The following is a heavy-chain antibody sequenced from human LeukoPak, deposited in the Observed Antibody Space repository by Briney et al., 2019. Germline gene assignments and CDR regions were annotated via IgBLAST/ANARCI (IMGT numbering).Heavy chain of an antibody. CDR2: ISFHGSKK. CDR3: ANYRS. D-gene: IGHD1-14*01. CDR1: GFTFSSYG. Sequence: PGGSLRLSCAASGFTFSSYGMHWVRQAPGKGLEWVAVISFHGSKKYYADSVKGRFTISRDNSQNTLYLQMNSLRAEDTAVYYCANYRSWGQGTLVTVSS. V-gene: IGHV3-30*18. J-gene: IGHJ4*02.